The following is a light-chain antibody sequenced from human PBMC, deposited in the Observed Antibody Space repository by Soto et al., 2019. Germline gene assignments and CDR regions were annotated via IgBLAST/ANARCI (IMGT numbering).Light chain of an antibody. V-gene: IGLV4-60*02. Sequence: QLVLTQSSSASASLGSSVKLTCTLSSGHSSYIIAWHQQQPGKAPRYLMKLEGSGSYNKGSGVPDRFSGSSSGADRYLTISNLQFEDEADYYCETWDSNIWVFGGGPKLTVL. CDR3: ETWDSNIWV. CDR2: LEGSGSY. J-gene: IGLJ3*02. CDR1: SGHSSYI.